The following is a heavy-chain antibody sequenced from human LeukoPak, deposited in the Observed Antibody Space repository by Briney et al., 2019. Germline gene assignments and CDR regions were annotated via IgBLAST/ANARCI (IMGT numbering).Heavy chain of an antibody. CDR1: GLTFNNYA. V-gene: IGHV3-23*01. CDR2: ISGRGGNT. J-gene: IGHJ4*02. CDR3: ARGPYDSSGYYYVY. D-gene: IGHD3-22*01. Sequence: GGSLRLSCAASGLTFNNYALTWIRQAPGKGLEWVSSISGRGGNTYYADSVKGRFTISRDDSKNTLYLQMNSLRAEDTAVYYCARGPYDSSGYYYVYWGQGTLVTVSS.